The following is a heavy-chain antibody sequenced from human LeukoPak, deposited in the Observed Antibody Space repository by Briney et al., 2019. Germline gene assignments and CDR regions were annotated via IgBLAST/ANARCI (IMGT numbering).Heavy chain of an antibody. CDR2: INQDGTVP. Sequence: GGSLRLSCAASGFTFNVFWLTWVRQAPGKGPEWVANINQDGTVPSYVDSVKGRFTISRDNANNSLYLQMNSLRPEDTALYYCVKGNWGDYGGQGALVTVSS. CDR1: GFTFNVFW. J-gene: IGHJ4*02. V-gene: IGHV3-7*01. D-gene: IGHD7-27*01. CDR3: VKGNWGDY.